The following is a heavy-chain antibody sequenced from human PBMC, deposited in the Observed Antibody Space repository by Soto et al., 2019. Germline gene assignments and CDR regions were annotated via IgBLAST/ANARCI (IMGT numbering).Heavy chain of an antibody. J-gene: IGHJ6*02. D-gene: IGHD6-19*01. CDR2: IIPIFGTA. CDR1: GGTFRRYA. CDR3: AMRAGTGYFHYGMDV. V-gene: IGHV1-69*13. Sequence: GASVKVSCKASGGTFRRYAISWVRQAPGQGLEWMGGIIPIFGTANYAQKFQGRVTITADESTSTAYMELSSLRSEDTAVYYCAMRAGTGYFHYGMDVWGQGTTVTVSS.